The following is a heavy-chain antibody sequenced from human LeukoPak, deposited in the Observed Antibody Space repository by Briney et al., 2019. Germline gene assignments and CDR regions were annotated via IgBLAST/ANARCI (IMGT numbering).Heavy chain of an antibody. D-gene: IGHD1-26*01. CDR1: GYIFTTKY. CDR3: ARGTLHYPDY. Sequence: ASVKVSCKASGYIFTTKYIHGVRQAPGQGLEWMGLTNPSSGVSNYAQKFQGRVTMTRDTSITTAYMELSSLISDDAALYYCARGTLHYPDYWGQGTLVTVSS. CDR2: TNPSSGVS. V-gene: IGHV1-2*02. J-gene: IGHJ4*01.